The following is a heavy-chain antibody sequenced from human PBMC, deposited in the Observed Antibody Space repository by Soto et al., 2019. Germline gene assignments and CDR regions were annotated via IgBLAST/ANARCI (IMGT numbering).Heavy chain of an antibody. D-gene: IGHD3-16*01. J-gene: IGHJ4*02. CDR1: GFNFSYYY. V-gene: IGHV3-11*01. CDR3: ATGLKDASNRPSFDS. Sequence: GGSLRLSCSGSGFNFSYYYMNWIRQTPVKGLEWVSSILSLESHKYYAASVMGRFSISRDNAKKSLFLQMNNLRAEDTGIYFCATGLKDASNRPSFDSWGPGTPVTVS. CDR2: ILSLESHK.